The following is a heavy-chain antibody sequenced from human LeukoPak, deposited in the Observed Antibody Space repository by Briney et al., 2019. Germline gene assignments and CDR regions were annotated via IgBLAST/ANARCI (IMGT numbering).Heavy chain of an antibody. V-gene: IGHV3-21*01. CDR1: GFTFSTYS. D-gene: IGHD6-13*01. J-gene: IGHJ5*02. CDR2: ISSSSSYI. CDR3: ARGYSSTWYGGAGNWFDP. Sequence: GGSLRLSCAASGFTFSTYSMNWVRQAPGKGLEWVSSISSSSSYIYYADSVKGRFTISRDNAKSYLQMNSLRAEDTAVYYCARGYSSTWYGGAGNWFDPWGQGTLVTVST.